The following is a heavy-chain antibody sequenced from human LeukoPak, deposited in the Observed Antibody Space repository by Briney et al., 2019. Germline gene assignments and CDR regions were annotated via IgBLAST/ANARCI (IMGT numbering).Heavy chain of an antibody. CDR3: TTDRWEGEY. D-gene: IGHD1-26*01. CDR1: KFIFSNAW. Sequence: KPGGSLRLSCVASKFIFSNAWMNWVRQAPGKGLEWVGRIKSETDGGATDYAAPVRGRFTISRDDSENTLYLQMNTLKTEDTGVYYCTTDRWEGEYWGQGTLVTVSS. V-gene: IGHV3-15*01. CDR2: IKSETDGGAT. J-gene: IGHJ4*02.